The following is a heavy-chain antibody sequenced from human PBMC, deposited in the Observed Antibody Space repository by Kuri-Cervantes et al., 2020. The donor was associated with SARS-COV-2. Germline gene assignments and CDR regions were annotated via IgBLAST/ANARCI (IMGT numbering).Heavy chain of an antibody. CDR1: GGTFSSYA. D-gene: IGHD1-1*01. V-gene: IGHV1-69*05. J-gene: IGHJ6*03. CDR2: IIPIFGTA. CDR3: ASGVLKPTQSYYMDV. Sequence: SVKVSCKASGGTFSSYAISWVRQAPGQGLEWMGGIIPIFGTANYAQKFQGRVTITTDESTSTAYMELSSLSSEDTAVYYCASGVLKPTQSYYMDVWGKGTTVTVSS.